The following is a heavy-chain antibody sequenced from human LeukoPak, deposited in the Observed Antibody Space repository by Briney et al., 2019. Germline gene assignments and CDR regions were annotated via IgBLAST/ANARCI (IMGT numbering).Heavy chain of an antibody. Sequence: SETLSLTCAVSGDSISSGDYYWSWIRQSAGKGLEWIGRIYTSGSTNYNPSLKSRVTISVDTSKNQFSLKLTSVTAADTAAYYCARGPYKYDGSGAFDIWGQGTMVTVSS. D-gene: IGHD3-22*01. CDR3: ARGPYKYDGSGAFDI. CDR1: GDSISSGDYY. J-gene: IGHJ3*02. V-gene: IGHV4-61*02. CDR2: IYTSGST.